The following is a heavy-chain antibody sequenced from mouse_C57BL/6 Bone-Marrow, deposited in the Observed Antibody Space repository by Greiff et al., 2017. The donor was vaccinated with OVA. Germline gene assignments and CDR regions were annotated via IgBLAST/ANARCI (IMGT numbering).Heavy chain of an antibody. Sequence: EVQVVESGGGLVQPGGSLTLSCAASGFTFSDYYMYWVRQTPEKRLEWVAYISNGGGSTYYPDTVKGRFTISRDNAKNTLYLQMSRLKSEDTAMYYCARHDPGAMDYWGQGTSVTVSS. CDR3: ARHDPGAMDY. J-gene: IGHJ4*01. V-gene: IGHV5-12*01. CDR2: ISNGGGST. CDR1: GFTFSDYY.